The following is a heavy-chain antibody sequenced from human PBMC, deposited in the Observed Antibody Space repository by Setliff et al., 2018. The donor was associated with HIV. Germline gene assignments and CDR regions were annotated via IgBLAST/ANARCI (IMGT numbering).Heavy chain of an antibody. CDR2: ISAYNGNT. V-gene: IGHV1-18*01. Sequence: ASVKVSCKASGYTFTSYGISWVRQAPGQGLEWMGWISAYNGNTNYAQKLQGRVTMTTDTSTSTAYMELRSLRSDDTAVYYCAREGLIWFGELSLDGAFDIWGQGTMVTVSS. J-gene: IGHJ3*02. CDR1: GYTFTSYG. CDR3: AREGLIWFGELSLDGAFDI. D-gene: IGHD3-10*01.